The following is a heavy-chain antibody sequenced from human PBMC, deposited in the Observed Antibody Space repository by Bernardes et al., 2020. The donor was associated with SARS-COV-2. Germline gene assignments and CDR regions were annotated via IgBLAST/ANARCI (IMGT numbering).Heavy chain of an antibody. V-gene: IGHV6-1*01. J-gene: IGHJ4*02. CDR1: RDSVSSNSGA. D-gene: IGHD1-26*01. CDR3: AGSSMGAIDY. CDR2: TYYRSKWYN. Sequence: SQTLSLTCAISRDSVSSNSGAWNWIRQSPSRGLEWLGRTYYRSKWYNDYAVSVKSRVTIKPDTSKNQFSLQLNSVTPEDTAVYYCAGSSMGAIDYWGQGSLVTVSS.